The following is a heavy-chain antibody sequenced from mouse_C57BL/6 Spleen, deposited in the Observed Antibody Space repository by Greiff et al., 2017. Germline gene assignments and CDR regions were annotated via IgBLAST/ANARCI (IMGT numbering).Heavy chain of an antibody. V-gene: IGHV1-69*01. CDR2: IDPSDSYT. Sequence: QVQLQQPGAELVMPGASVKLSCKASGYTFTSYWMPWVKQRPGQGLEWIGEIDPSDSYTNYNQKFKGETTLTVDKSSSTAYMQLSSLTSEDSAVYYCARSYYDGYFRFAYWGQGTLVTVSA. CDR1: GYTFTSYW. CDR3: ARSYYDGYFRFAY. D-gene: IGHD2-3*01. J-gene: IGHJ3*01.